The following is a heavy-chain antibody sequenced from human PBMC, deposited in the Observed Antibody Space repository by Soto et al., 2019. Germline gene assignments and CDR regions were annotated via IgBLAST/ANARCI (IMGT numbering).Heavy chain of an antibody. D-gene: IGHD5-18*01. J-gene: IGHJ4*02. CDR2: INPSGGST. CDR1: GYTFTSYY. V-gene: IGHV1-46*01. CDR3: ARDRPSVDTAMDSKFDY. Sequence: ASVKVSCKASGYTFTSYYMHWVRQAPAQGLEWMGIINPSGGSTSYAQKFQGRVTMTRDTSTSTVYMELSSLRSEDTAVYYCARDRPSVDTAMDSKFDYWGQGTLVTSPQ.